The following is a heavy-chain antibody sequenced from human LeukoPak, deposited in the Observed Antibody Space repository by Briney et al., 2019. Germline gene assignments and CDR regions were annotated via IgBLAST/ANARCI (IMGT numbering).Heavy chain of an antibody. CDR2: IYYTGST. CDR1: GGSKTYYY. V-gene: IGHV4-59*08. D-gene: IGHD6-19*01. Sequence: SETLSLTCTVSGGSKTYYYWSWVRQPPGKGLEWIGYIYYTGSTNYNPSLKSRVTISVDTSKNQFSLKLSSMTAADTAVYYCARGSGWYLPWGQGTLVTVSS. CDR3: ARGSGWYLP. J-gene: IGHJ5*02.